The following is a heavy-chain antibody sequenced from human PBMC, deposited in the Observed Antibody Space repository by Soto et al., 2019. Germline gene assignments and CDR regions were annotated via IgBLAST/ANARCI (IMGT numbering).Heavy chain of an antibody. Sequence: GGSLRLSCAASGFTFSSYGMHWVRQAPGKGLEWVAVISYDGSNKYYADSVKGRFTISRDNSKNTLYLQMNSLTVEDTAVYYCARDSGPGTYPNFNYWGQGTLVTVSS. V-gene: IGHV3-30*03. D-gene: IGHD3-10*01. CDR1: GFTFSSYG. CDR2: ISYDGSNK. J-gene: IGHJ4*02. CDR3: ARDSGPGTYPNFNY.